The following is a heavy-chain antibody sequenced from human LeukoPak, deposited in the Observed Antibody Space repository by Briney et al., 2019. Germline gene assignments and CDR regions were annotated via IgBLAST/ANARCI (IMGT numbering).Heavy chain of an antibody. CDR3: SRGRSESYYGRWSDP. CDR2: ISSSSSTI. D-gene: IGHD1-26*01. J-gene: IGHJ5*02. V-gene: IGHV3-48*02. Sequence: GGALTLSCAASGFTFSDYSMNSLRQAPGKGLEWPSYISSSSSTIYYADSVNGRFTISRDNAKNSLHLQINSLRDDGTAVGCISRGRSESYYGRWSDPWGQASLVTDCS. CDR1: GFTFSDYS.